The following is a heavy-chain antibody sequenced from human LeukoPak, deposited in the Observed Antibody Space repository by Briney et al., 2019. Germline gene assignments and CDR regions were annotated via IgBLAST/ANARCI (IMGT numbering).Heavy chain of an antibody. Sequence: ASVKVSCKASGYTFTSYGISWVRQAPGQGLEWMGWISAYNGNTNYAQKLQGRVTMTTDTSTSTAYMELRSLRSDDTAVYYCARDLSIAAPGTDFDYWGQGTLVTVSS. CDR2: ISAYNGNT. CDR1: GYTFTSYG. V-gene: IGHV1-18*01. D-gene: IGHD6-13*01. CDR3: ARDLSIAAPGTDFDY. J-gene: IGHJ4*02.